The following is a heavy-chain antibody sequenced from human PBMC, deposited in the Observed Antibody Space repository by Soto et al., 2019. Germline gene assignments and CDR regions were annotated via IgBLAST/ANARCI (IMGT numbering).Heavy chain of an antibody. D-gene: IGHD6-13*01. J-gene: IGHJ5*02. CDR3: ARDSVVAAHIQGFDP. CDR1: GGSISSSNW. Sequence: SETLSLTCAVSGGSISSSNWWSWVRQPPGKGLEWIGEIYHSGSTNYNPSLKSRVTISVDKSKNQFSLKLSSVTAADTAVYYCARDSVVAAHIQGFDPWGQGTLVTVSS. V-gene: IGHV4-4*02. CDR2: IYHSGST.